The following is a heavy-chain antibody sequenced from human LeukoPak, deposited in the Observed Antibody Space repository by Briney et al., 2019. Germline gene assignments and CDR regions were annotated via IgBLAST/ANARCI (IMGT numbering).Heavy chain of an antibody. Sequence: PGASVKVSCKVSGYTLTELSTHWVRQAPGKGLEWMGGFDPEDGETIYAQKFQGRVTMTEDTSTDTAYMELSSLRSEDTAVYYCATERLVEYSSSWFYWGQGTLVTVSS. V-gene: IGHV1-24*01. CDR3: ATERLVEYSSSWFY. CDR2: FDPEDGET. D-gene: IGHD6-6*01. CDR1: GYTLTELS. J-gene: IGHJ4*02.